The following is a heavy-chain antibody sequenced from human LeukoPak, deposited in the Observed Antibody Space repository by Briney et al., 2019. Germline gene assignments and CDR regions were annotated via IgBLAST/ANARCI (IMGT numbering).Heavy chain of an antibody. V-gene: IGHV1-46*01. Sequence: ASVKVSCKASGYTFTSYYMHWVRQAPGQGLEWMGLINPSGGTTRYAQKFQGRVTMTRDLSTSTDYMELSSLRSDDTAVYYCARVGDGYNEYFDYWGQGTLVTVSS. CDR1: GYTFTSYY. CDR2: INPSGGTT. D-gene: IGHD5-24*01. CDR3: ARVGDGYNEYFDY. J-gene: IGHJ4*02.